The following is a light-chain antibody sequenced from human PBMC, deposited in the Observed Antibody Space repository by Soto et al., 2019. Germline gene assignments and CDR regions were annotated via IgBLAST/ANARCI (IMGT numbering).Light chain of an antibody. CDR2: EGS. Sequence: QSALTQPASVSGPPGQSITISCTGTSSDIGSYNLVSWYQQYPGKPPKLMIYEGSKRPSGVSSRFSGSKSGSTASLTISGLRTEDEADYYCCSYAGSITYVFGTGTKGTVL. CDR3: CSYAGSITYV. CDR1: SSDIGSYNL. V-gene: IGLV2-23*01. J-gene: IGLJ1*01.